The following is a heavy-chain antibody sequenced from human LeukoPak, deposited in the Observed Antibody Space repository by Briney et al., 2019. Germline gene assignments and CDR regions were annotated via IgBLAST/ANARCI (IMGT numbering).Heavy chain of an antibody. CDR3: ATGAGCGY. CDR2: IKQDGSER. J-gene: IGHJ4*02. CDR1: GFTFSSYW. Sequence: PGGSLRLSCAASGFTFSSYWMTWVRQAPGKGLEWVANIKQDGSERNYVDSVKGRFTIPRDNAKNSLYLQMNTLRDEDTAVYYCATGAGCGYWGQGTLVTVSS. D-gene: IGHD6-19*01. V-gene: IGHV3-7*03.